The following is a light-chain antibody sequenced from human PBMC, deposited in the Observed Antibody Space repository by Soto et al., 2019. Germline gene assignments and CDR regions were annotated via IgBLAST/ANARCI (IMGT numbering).Light chain of an antibody. CDR1: SSNIGAGYE. CDR2: RNN. CDR3: QSYDSSLSGYVV. V-gene: IGLV1-40*01. J-gene: IGLJ2*01. Sequence: QSVLTQPPSVSGAPGQRVTISCTGNSSNIGAGYEVHWYQQLPGVAPKLLIYRNNNRPSGVPDRFSGSKSGNSASLAITGLQAEDEADYYCQSYDSSLSGYVVFGGRTKLIVL.